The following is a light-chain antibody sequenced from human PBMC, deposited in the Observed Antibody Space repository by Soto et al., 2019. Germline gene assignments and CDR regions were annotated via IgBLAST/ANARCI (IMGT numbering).Light chain of an antibody. CDR1: SSNVGSNT. CDR2: NDD. CDR3: ASWGERRRGVV. V-gene: IGLV1-44*01. J-gene: IGLJ2*01. Sequence: QSVLTQPPSASGTPGQRVSISCSGNSSNVGSNTVNWYRQVPGTAPKLLIFNDDQRPSGVPDRFSGSKSGSSASLAISGLQSEDEANYYCASWGERRRGVVFGGGTKLTVL.